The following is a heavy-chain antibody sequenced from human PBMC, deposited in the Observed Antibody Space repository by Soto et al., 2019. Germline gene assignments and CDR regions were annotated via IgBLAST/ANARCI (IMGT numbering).Heavy chain of an antibody. J-gene: IGHJ4*02. CDR3: ARYPAAYCGGDCFSYYFDY. Sequence: GGSLRLSCAASGFTFSDYYMSWIRQAPGKGLEWVSYISSSGSTIYYADSVKGRFTISRDNAKNSLYLQMNSLRAEDTAVYYCARYPAAYCGGDCFSYYFDYWGQGTLVTVSS. D-gene: IGHD2-21*02. CDR2: ISSSGSTI. CDR1: GFTFSDYY. V-gene: IGHV3-11*01.